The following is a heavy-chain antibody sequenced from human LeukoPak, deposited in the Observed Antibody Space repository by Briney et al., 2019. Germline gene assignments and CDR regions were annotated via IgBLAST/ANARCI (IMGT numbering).Heavy chain of an antibody. D-gene: IGHD3-9*01. Sequence: SETLSLTCAVYGGSFSGYHWSWIRQPPGKGLEWIGEINHSGSTNYNPSLKSRVTILVDTSKNQFSLKLSSVTAADTAVYYCARGFYEPPRLARYFDWTYYYYGMDVWGQGTTVTVSS. CDR3: ARGFYEPPRLARYFDWTYYYYGMDV. V-gene: IGHV4-34*01. CDR2: INHSGST. CDR1: GGSFSGYH. J-gene: IGHJ6*02.